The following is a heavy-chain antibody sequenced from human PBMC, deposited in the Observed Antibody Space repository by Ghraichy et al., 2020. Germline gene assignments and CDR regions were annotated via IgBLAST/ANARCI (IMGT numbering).Heavy chain of an antibody. D-gene: IGHD2-2*02. CDR3: ARVGPGTLNIVVVPAAIVHTGGMDV. Sequence: GGSLRLSCAASGFTFSSYSMNWVRQAPGKGLEWVSYISSSSSTIYYADSVKGRFTISRDNAKNSLYLQMNSLRDEDTAVYYCARVGPGTLNIVVVPAAIVHTGGMDVWGQGTTVTVSS. V-gene: IGHV3-48*02. CDR2: ISSSSSTI. CDR1: GFTFSSYS. J-gene: IGHJ6*02.